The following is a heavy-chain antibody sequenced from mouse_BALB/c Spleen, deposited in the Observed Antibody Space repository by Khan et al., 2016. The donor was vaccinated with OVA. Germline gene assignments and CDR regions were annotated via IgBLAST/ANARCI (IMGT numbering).Heavy chain of an antibody. J-gene: IGHJ3*01. D-gene: IGHD1-1*01. Sequence: EVELVESGGGLVQPGGSLKLSCATSGFTFSDYYMYWVRQTPEKRLEWVAYISNGGGSTYYPDTVKGRFTISRDNAKHTLYLQMSRLKSEDTAMYYCARQLYGAMDHWGQGTLVTVSA. V-gene: IGHV5-12*02. CDR3: ARQLYGAMDH. CDR2: ISNGGGST. CDR1: GFTFSDYY.